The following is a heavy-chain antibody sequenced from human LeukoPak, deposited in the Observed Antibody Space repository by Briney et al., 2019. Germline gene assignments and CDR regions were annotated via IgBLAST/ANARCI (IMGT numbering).Heavy chain of an antibody. J-gene: IGHJ1*01. CDR1: GFTFSSYE. Sequence: GGSLRLSCAVSGFTFSSYEMNWVRQAPGKGLEWVSYISRSGSTTYYADSVKGRFTISRDNAKNSLYLQMNSLRAEDTAVYYCATYSSSSLGRYFQHWGQGTLVTVSS. V-gene: IGHV3-48*03. D-gene: IGHD6-6*01. CDR3: ATYSSSSLGRYFQH. CDR2: ISRSGSTT.